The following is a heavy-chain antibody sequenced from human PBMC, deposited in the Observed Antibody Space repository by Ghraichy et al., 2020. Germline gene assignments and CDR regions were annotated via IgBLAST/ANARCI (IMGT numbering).Heavy chain of an antibody. J-gene: IGHJ4*02. CDR2: INSDGSST. D-gene: IGHD3-10*01. CDR3: ARGDIKGYGMDY. V-gene: IGHV3-74*01. CDR1: RFTFSSYW. Sequence: GSLRLSCAASRFTFSSYWMHWVRQAPGKGLVWLSLINSDGSSTNYADSVKGRFTISRDNAKNTLYLQMDSLRAEDTAIFYCARGDIKGYGMDYWGQGTLVTVSS.